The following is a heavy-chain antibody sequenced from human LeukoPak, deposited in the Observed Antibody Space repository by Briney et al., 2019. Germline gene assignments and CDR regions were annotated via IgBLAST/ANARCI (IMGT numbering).Heavy chain of an antibody. CDR1: GFTFSSYA. D-gene: IGHD4-23*01. CDR2: ISGSGGNT. Sequence: GGSLRLSCAASGFTFSSYAMSWVRQAPGKGLEWVSSISGSGGNTYYADSVKGRFTISRDNSKNTLYMQMNSLRAEDTALYYCAKLVTHFDYWGQGTLVTVSS. J-gene: IGHJ4*02. V-gene: IGHV3-23*01. CDR3: AKLVTHFDY.